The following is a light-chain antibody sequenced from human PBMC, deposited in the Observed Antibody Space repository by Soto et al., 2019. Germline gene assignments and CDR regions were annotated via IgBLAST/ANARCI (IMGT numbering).Light chain of an antibody. CDR2: DAS. J-gene: IGKJ5*01. V-gene: IGKV3-11*01. Sequence: EIVLTQSPATLSLSPGERATLSCRASESISRYLTWYQQKPGQAPRLLIFDASKRATGIPARFSGSGSGTDFTLTISRLEPADFAVYYCQQRDNGPITFGQGPRLEMK. CDR3: QQRDNGPIT. CDR1: ESISRY.